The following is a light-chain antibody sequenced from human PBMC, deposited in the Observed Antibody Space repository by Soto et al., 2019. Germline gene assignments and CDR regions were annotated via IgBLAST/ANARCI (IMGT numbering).Light chain of an antibody. Sequence: EIVLTQSPGIISLSSGERATLSCRASQTITGSYLAWYQQKPGQAPRLLIYGASVRATGIPDRFSGSGSGTDFTLTISRVEPEDFAVYYCQQYGSSPRTFGQGTKVEIK. CDR2: GAS. CDR3: QQYGSSPRT. J-gene: IGKJ1*01. V-gene: IGKV3-20*01. CDR1: QTITGSY.